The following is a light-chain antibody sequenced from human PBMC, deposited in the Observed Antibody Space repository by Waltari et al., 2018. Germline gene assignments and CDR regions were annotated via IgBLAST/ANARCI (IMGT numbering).Light chain of an antibody. CDR3: QQYYNLPLT. J-gene: IGKJ4*01. CDR2: RAS. V-gene: IGKV4-1*01. CDR1: QSVLFDSNNKNY. Sequence: DIVMTQSPDSLAVSLGERATINCKSSQSVLFDSNNKNYLAWYQQKPGQPPKALIYRASTRESGVPDRFSGSGSGTEFTLTISSLQAEDVAIYYCQQYYNLPLTFGGGTKVEIK.